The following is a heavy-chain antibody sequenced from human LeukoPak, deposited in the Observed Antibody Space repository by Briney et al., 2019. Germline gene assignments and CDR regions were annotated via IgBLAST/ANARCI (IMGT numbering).Heavy chain of an antibody. CDR1: GFTFSNAW. CDR2: IKSKTDGGTT. V-gene: IGHV3-15*01. D-gene: IGHD1-26*01. CDR3: AKGGATDYYYYYYMDV. Sequence: GGSLRLSCAASGFTFSNAWMSWVRQAPGKGLEWVGRIKSKTDGGTTDYAAPVKGRFTISRDDSKNTLYLQMNSLRAEDTAVYYCAKGGATDYYYYYYMDVWGKGTTVTVSS. J-gene: IGHJ6*03.